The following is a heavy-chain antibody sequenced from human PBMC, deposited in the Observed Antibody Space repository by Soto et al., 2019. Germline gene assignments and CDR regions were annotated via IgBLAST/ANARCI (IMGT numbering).Heavy chain of an antibody. CDR1: GGSFSGYY. CDR2: INHSGST. Sequence: SETLSLTCAVYGGSFSGYYWSWIRQPPGKGLEWIGEINHSGSTNYNPSLKSRVTISVDTSKNQFSLKLSSVTAADTAVYYCGRVPARQGRYFDLWGQGTLVTVSS. D-gene: IGHD1-1*01. J-gene: IGHJ5*02. V-gene: IGHV4-34*01. CDR3: GRVPARQGRYFDL.